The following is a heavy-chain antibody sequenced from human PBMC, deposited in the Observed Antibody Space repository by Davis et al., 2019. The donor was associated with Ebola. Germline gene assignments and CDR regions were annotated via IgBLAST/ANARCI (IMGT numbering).Heavy chain of an antibody. Sequence: GESLKISCAASGFTFSSHAMSWVRQAPGQGLEWVSAIRGSGRTTYYADSVKGRHTISRDNSKNTLYLQMNSLRAEDTAVYYCARDLWGYYYYGMDVWGQGTTVTVSS. J-gene: IGHJ6*02. D-gene: IGHD2/OR15-2a*01. V-gene: IGHV3-23*01. CDR2: IRGSGRTT. CDR3: ARDLWGYYYYGMDV. CDR1: GFTFSSHA.